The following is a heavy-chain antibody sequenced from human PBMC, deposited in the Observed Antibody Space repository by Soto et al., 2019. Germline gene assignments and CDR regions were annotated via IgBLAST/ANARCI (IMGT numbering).Heavy chain of an antibody. D-gene: IGHD3-9*01. CDR1: GQSSTSYA. CDR3: ASSSWAGNIFYYGMDV. Sequence: QVQLVQSGADVKQSGASVRVSCKASGQSSTSYAMHWVRQAPGQRLEWMGWINGGNGNTRYSPKFQDRVTITRDTSASTVYMEVSSLRSEDTAVYFCASSSWAGNIFYYGMDVWGQGTTVTVS. J-gene: IGHJ6*02. CDR2: INGGNGNT. V-gene: IGHV1-3*01.